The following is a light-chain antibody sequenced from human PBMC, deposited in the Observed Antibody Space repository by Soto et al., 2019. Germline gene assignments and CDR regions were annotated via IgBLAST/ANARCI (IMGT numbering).Light chain of an antibody. CDR2: GAS. V-gene: IGKV3-15*01. CDR3: QQDNNWPPWT. CDR1: QSVSSN. J-gene: IGKJ1*01. Sequence: EIVMTQSPATLSVSPGERATLSCRASQSVSSNLAWYQQKPDQAPRLLIYGASTRATGIPARFSGSGSGTEFTLTLSSLQSEDFAVYYCQQDNNWPPWTFGQGTKVEIK.